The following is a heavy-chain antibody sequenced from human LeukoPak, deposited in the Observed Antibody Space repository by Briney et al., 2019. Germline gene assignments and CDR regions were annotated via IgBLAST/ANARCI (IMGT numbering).Heavy chain of an antibody. J-gene: IGHJ6*03. V-gene: IGHV4-38-2*02. CDR3: ARIAYPSLGYYYYYMDV. D-gene: IGHD2-21*01. CDR2: IYHDGST. Sequence: SETLSLTCSVTTYFISSGYYWGWIRQSPGKGLEWIGSIYHDGSTYYNPPLGSRVTISVDTSKNQFSLKLSSVTAADTAVYYCARIAYPSLGYYYYYMDVWGKGTTVTVSS. CDR1: TYFISSGYY.